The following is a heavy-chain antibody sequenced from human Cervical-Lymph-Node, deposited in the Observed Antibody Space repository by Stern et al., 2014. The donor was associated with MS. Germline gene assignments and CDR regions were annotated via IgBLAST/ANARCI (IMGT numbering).Heavy chain of an antibody. J-gene: IGHJ3*02. CDR1: GYTFTSYG. CDR3: ARGLLGSENAFDI. V-gene: IGHV1-18*01. Sequence: QVQLGQSGAEVKKPGASVKVSCKASGYTFTSYGISWVRQAPGQGLEWMGLIIAYNGNPNYAQKLQGKVTMTTDTSTSTAYMELRSRRSDDTAVYYCARGLLGSENAFDIWDQGTMVTVSS. CDR2: IIAYNGNP. D-gene: IGHD2-15*01.